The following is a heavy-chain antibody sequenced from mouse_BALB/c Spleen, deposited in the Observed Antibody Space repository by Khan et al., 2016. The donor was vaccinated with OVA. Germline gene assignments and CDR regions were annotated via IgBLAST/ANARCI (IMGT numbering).Heavy chain of an antibody. CDR3: ARGSFGNYYVAY. J-gene: IGHJ3*01. CDR1: GYTFTNYW. V-gene: IGHV1S132*01. D-gene: IGHD2-1*01. CDR2: IFTGTGTT. Sequence: QVQLQQSGAELVKPGASVKLSCKTSGYTFTNYWIQWGKQRLGQGLGWIGQIFTGTGTTYSNENFKAKATLTVDTYSSTAYMHHSSLTSEDSAGYFCARGSFGNYYVAYWGQGALVTVSA.